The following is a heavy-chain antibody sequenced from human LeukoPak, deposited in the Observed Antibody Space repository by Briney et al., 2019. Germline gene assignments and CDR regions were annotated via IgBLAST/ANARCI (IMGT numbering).Heavy chain of an antibody. J-gene: IGHJ3*02. CDR2: IYYSGST. Sequence: SETLSLTCTVSGYSISSGYLWGWIRQPPGKGLEWIGYIYYSGSTNYNPSLKSRVTISVDTSKNQFSLKLSSVTAADTAVYYCARYYYDSSGYDNGDAFDIWGQGTMVTVSS. CDR3: ARYYYDSSGYDNGDAFDI. D-gene: IGHD3-22*01. V-gene: IGHV4-61*01. CDR1: GYSISSGYL.